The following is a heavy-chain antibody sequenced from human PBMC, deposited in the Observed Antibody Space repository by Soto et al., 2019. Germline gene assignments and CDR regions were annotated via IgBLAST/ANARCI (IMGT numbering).Heavy chain of an antibody. Sequence: ASVKVSCKASGYTFTGYYMHWVRQAPGQGLEWMGWINPNSGGTNYAQKFQGRVTMTRDTSISTAYMELSRLRSDDTAVYYCERAVWQQLVRHWFDSWGQGTLVTVSS. J-gene: IGHJ5*01. D-gene: IGHD6-13*01. CDR3: ERAVWQQLVRHWFDS. V-gene: IGHV1-2*02. CDR1: GYTFTGYY. CDR2: INPNSGGT.